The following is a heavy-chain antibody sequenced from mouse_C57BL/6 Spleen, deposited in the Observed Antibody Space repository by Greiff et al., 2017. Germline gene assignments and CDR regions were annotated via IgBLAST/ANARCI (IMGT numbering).Heavy chain of an antibody. D-gene: IGHD2-2*01. CDR2: IHPSDSDT. Sequence: QVQLQQPGAELVKPGASVKVSCKASGYTFTSYWMHWVKQRPGQGLEWIGRIHPSDSDTNYNQKFKGKATLTEDKSSSTAYMQLSSLTSEDSAVYYCAIPDGYDEAWFAYWGQGTLVTVSA. CDR1: GYTFTSYW. V-gene: IGHV1-74*01. CDR3: AIPDGYDEAWFAY. J-gene: IGHJ3*01.